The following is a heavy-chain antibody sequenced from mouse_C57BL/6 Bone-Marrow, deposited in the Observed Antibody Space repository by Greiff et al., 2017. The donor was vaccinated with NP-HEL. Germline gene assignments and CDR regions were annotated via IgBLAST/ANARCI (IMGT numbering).Heavy chain of an antibody. CDR2: INPYNGDT. CDR3: ARSPPMGTVVGYAMDY. D-gene: IGHD1-1*01. Sequence: EVQLQQSGPELVKPGDSVKISCKASGYSFTGYFMNWVMQSHGKSLEWIGRINPYNGDTFYNQKFKGKATLTVDKSSSTAHMELRSLTSEDSAVYYCARSPPMGTVVGYAMDYWGQGTSVTVSS. V-gene: IGHV1-20*01. CDR1: GYSFTGYF. J-gene: IGHJ4*01.